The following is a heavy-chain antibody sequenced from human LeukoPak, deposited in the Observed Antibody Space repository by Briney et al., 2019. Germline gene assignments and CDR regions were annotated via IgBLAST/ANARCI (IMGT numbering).Heavy chain of an antibody. CDR1: GFTFSSYS. Sequence: GGSLRLSCAASGFTFSSYSMNWVRQAPGNGLEWVSSISSSSSYIYYADSVKGRFTISRDNAKNSLYLQMNSLRAEDTAVYYCARGGARVLLWFGESDDAFDIWGQGTMVTVSS. J-gene: IGHJ3*02. CDR2: ISSSSSYI. V-gene: IGHV3-21*01. CDR3: ARGGARVLLWFGESDDAFDI. D-gene: IGHD3-10*01.